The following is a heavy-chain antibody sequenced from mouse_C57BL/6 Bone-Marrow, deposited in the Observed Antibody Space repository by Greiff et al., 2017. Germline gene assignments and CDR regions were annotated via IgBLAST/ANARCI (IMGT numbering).Heavy chain of an antibody. CDR3: ARSYYGSIPFAY. CDR1: GYAFISYW. V-gene: IGHV1-80*01. CDR2: IYPGDGDT. D-gene: IGHD1-1*01. J-gene: IGHJ3*01. Sequence: QVQLQQSGAELVKPGASVKISCKASGYAFISYWMNWVKQRPGKGLEWIGQIYPGDGDTNYNGKFKGKATLTADKSSSTAYMQLSSLTSEDSAVYFCARSYYGSIPFAYWGQGTLVTVSA.